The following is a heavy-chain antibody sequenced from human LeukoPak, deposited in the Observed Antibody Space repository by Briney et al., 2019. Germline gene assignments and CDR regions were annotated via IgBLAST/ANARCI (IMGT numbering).Heavy chain of an antibody. Sequence: ASVKVSCKASGYTFTSYYMHWVRQAPGQGLEWMGIINPSGGSTSYAQKFQGRVTMTRDMSTSTAYMELSSLRSEDTAVYYCARDFTGSGDAFDIWGQGTMVTVSS. J-gene: IGHJ3*02. V-gene: IGHV1-46*01. D-gene: IGHD3-9*01. CDR3: ARDFTGSGDAFDI. CDR2: INPSGGST. CDR1: GYTFTSYY.